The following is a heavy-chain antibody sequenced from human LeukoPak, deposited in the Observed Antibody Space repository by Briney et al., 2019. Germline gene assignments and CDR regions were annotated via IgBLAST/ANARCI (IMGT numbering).Heavy chain of an antibody. CDR1: GGSISSYY. J-gene: IGHJ4*02. Sequence: SETLSLTWTVSGGSISSYYWSWIRQPPGKGLEWIGYIYTSGSTNYNPSLKSRVTISVDTSKNQFSLKLSSVTAADTAVYYCARVTSPFYDSSGYYYDYWGQGTLVTVSS. CDR3: ARVTSPFYDSSGYYYDY. D-gene: IGHD3-22*01. CDR2: IYTSGST. V-gene: IGHV4-4*09.